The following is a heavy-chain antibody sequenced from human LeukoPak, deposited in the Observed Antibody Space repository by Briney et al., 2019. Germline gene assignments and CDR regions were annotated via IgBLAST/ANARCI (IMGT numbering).Heavy chain of an antibody. CDR2: ISYDGSNK. J-gene: IGHJ3*02. CDR1: GFTFSSYG. D-gene: IGHD6-19*01. CDR3: AKVVSSVGSSGWYLNALDI. Sequence: PGRSLRLSCAASGFTFSSYGMHWVRQAPGKGLEWVAVISYDGSNKYYADSVKGRFTISRDNSKNTLYLQMNSLRAEDTAVYYCAKVVSSVGSSGWYLNALDIWGQGTMVTVSS. V-gene: IGHV3-30*18.